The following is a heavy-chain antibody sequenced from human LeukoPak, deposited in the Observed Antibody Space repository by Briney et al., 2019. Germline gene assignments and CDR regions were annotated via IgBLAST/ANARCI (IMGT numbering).Heavy chain of an antibody. J-gene: IGHJ4*02. CDR3: AKAGCTSATCYVNC. V-gene: IGHV3-23*01. CDR1: GFTFSSYA. CDR2: MSGSGGST. D-gene: IGHD2-2*01. Sequence: GGSLRLSCAASGFTFSSYAMNWVRQAPGKGLEWVSVMSGSGGSTYYADSVKGRFTISRDNSKNTLYLQVNSLRAEDTAVYYCAKAGCTSATCYVNCWGQGTLVTVSS.